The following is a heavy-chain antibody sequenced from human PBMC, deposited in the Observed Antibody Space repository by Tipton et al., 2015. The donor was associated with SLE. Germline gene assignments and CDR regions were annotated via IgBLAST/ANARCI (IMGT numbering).Heavy chain of an antibody. CDR3: ARGGGFDAFDI. Sequence: TLSLTCTVSGGSISTYYWSWIRQSPGKGVEWIGHIYYSGSTNYNPSLKSRVTISVDTSKNQFFLKLNSVTAADTAVYLCARGGGFDAFDIWGQGTMLSVSS. V-gene: IGHV4-59*01. J-gene: IGHJ3*02. CDR2: IYYSGST. D-gene: IGHD1-26*01. CDR1: GGSISTYY.